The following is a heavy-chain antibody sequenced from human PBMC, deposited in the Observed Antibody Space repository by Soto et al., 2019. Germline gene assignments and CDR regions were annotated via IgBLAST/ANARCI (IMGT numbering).Heavy chain of an antibody. Sequence: SVKVSCKASGGTFSTYTITWVRQAPGQGLEWMGRIIPIIGIINYAQKLQGRVTMTTDTSTSTAYMELRSLRSDDTAVYYCVRDSTWPCWGLGTLVTVSP. CDR2: IIPIIGII. CDR3: VRDSTWPC. CDR1: GGTFSTYT. J-gene: IGHJ4*02. V-gene: IGHV1-69*04.